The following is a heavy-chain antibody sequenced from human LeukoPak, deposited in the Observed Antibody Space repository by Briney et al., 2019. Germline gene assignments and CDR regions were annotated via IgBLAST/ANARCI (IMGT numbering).Heavy chain of an antibody. CDR3: ARDLYDSSGYYDIYYYYYGMDV. J-gene: IGHJ6*02. Sequence: ASVKVSCKASGYTFTSYGISWVRQAPGQGLEWMGWISAYNGNTNYAQKPQGRVTMTTDTSTSTAYMELRSLRSDDTAVYYCARDLYDSSGYYDIYYYYYGMDVWGQGTTVTVSS. D-gene: IGHD3-22*01. V-gene: IGHV1-18*01. CDR2: ISAYNGNT. CDR1: GYTFTSYG.